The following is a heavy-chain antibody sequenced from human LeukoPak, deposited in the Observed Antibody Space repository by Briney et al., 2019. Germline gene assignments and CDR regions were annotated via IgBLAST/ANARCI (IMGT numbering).Heavy chain of an antibody. J-gene: IGHJ4*02. D-gene: IGHD5-18*01. V-gene: IGHV3-21*01. CDR2: ISSSSSYI. Sequence: GGSLRLSCAVSGFSFSSYSMNWVRQAPGKGLEWVSSISSSSSYIYYADSVKGRFTISRDNAKNSLYLQMNSLRAEDTAVYYCARKGAFSYGFDYWGQGTLVTVSS. CDR1: GFSFSSYS. CDR3: ARKGAFSYGFDY.